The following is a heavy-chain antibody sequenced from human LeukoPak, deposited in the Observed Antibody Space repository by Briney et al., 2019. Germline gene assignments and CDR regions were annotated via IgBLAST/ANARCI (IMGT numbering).Heavy chain of an antibody. Sequence: SETLSLTCAVYGGSFSGYYWSWIRQPPGKGLEWIGDITHSGSTNYNPSLKSRVTISVDTSKNQFSLKLTSVTAADTAVYYCARGDDYKSTYFDNWGQGPLVTVSS. D-gene: IGHD5-12*01. CDR1: GGSFSGYY. CDR2: ITHSGST. V-gene: IGHV4-34*01. CDR3: ARGDDYKSTYFDN. J-gene: IGHJ4*02.